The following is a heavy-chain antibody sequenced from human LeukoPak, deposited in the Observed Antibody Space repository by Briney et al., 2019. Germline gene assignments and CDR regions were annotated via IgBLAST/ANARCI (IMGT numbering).Heavy chain of an antibody. CDR2: INHSGST. D-gene: IGHD4-17*01. Sequence: SETLSLTCAVYGGSFSGYYWSWIRQPPGKGLEWIGEINHSGSTNYNPSLKSRVTISVDTSKNQFSLKMSSVSAADTAVYYCARLRWLPNWFDPWGQGTLVTVSS. CDR3: ARLRWLPNWFDP. CDR1: GGSFSGYY. V-gene: IGHV4-34*01. J-gene: IGHJ5*02.